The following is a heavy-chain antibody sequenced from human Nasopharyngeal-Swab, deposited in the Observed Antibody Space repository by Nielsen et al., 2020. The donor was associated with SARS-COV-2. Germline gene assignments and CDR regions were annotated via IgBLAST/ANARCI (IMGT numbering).Heavy chain of an antibody. Sequence: WIRQPPGKGLEWIGSIYYSGSTYYNPSLKSRVTISVDTSKNQFSLKLSSVTAADTAVYYCARAEIAVADAEYFQHWGQGTLVT. V-gene: IGHV4-39*07. CDR3: ARAEIAVADAEYFQH. D-gene: IGHD6-19*01. CDR2: IYYSGST. J-gene: IGHJ1*01.